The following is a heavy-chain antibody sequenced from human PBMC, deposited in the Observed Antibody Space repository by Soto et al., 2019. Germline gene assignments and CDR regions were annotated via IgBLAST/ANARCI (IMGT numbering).Heavy chain of an antibody. CDR2: FDPEDGET. CDR3: ATAELRLGELSLDY. Sequence: ASVKVPCKVSGYTLTELSMHWVRQAPGKGLEWMGGFDPEDGETIYAQKFQGRVTMTEDTSTDTAYMELSSLRSEDTAVYYCATAELRLGELSLDYWGQGTLVTVSS. V-gene: IGHV1-24*01. J-gene: IGHJ4*02. D-gene: IGHD3-16*02. CDR1: GYTLTELS.